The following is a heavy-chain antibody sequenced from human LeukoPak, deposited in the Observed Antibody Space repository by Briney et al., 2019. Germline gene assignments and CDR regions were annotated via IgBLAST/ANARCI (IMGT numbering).Heavy chain of an antibody. D-gene: IGHD4-17*01. CDR3: ARGSDYGDPHT. V-gene: IGHV3-53*01. Sequence: GGSLRLSCAASGFTVSSNYMSWVRQAPGKGLEWVSVIYSGGSTYYADSVKGRFTISRNNSKNTLYLQMNSLRAEDTAVYYCARGSDYGDPHTWGQGTLVTVSS. CDR1: GFTVSSNY. J-gene: IGHJ5*02. CDR2: IYSGGST.